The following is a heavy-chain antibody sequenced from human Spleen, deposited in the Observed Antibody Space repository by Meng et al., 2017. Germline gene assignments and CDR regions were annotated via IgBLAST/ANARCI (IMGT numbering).Heavy chain of an antibody. J-gene: IGHJ4*02. CDR1: GYTFTGYF. V-gene: IGHV1-2*06. D-gene: IGHD3-22*01. Sequence: ASVKVSCKASGYTFTGYFMHWVRQAPGQGLEWMGRINPNSGGTNYAQKFQGRVTMTRDTSISTAYMELSRLRSDDTATYYCAHQGHGVVDRSGYYLYYFDYWGQGSLVTVSS. CDR3: AHQGHGVVDRSGYYLYYFDY. CDR2: INPNSGGT.